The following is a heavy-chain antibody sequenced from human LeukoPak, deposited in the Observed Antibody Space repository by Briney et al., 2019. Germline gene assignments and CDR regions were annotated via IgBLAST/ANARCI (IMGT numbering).Heavy chain of an antibody. D-gene: IGHD6-19*01. CDR2: INSNSGGT. CDR1: GYTFTGYY. Sequence: ASVKVSCKASGYTFTGYYMHWVRQAPGQGLEWMGWINSNSGGTNYAQKFQGRVTMTRDTSISTAYMELSRLRSDDTAVYYCARDKSGSSGWYSYFDYWGQGTLVTVSS. CDR3: ARDKSGSSGWYSYFDY. J-gene: IGHJ4*02. V-gene: IGHV1-2*02.